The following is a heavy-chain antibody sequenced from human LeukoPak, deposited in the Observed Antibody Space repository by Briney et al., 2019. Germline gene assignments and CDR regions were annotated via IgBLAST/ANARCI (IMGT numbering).Heavy chain of an antibody. CDR3: ARGSYFDY. CDR2: IYSSDT. CDR1: GFTVSSNY. Sequence: GGSLTLSCPASGFTVSSNYMSWVRQAPGKGLEWVSVIYSSDTYYADSVKGRFTISRDNSKNTLYLQMNSLRVEDTAVYYCARGSYFDYWGQGTLVTVSS. J-gene: IGHJ4*02. V-gene: IGHV3-53*01.